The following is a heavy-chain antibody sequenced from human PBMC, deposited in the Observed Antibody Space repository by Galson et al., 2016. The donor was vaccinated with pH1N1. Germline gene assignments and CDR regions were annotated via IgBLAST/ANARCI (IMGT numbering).Heavy chain of an antibody. CDR2: VSQDGTYK. Sequence: SLRLSCAASGFSFSNYGMHWVRQAPGKGLEWVAVVSQDGTYKDYADSVKGRFTISRDNSRRTLLLHMNSLRPEDTAVYYCAKDQYSGFDDEAFDQWGQGTLDTVSS. J-gene: IGHJ4*02. CDR3: AKDQYSGFDDEAFDQ. V-gene: IGHV3-30*18. D-gene: IGHD5-12*01. CDR1: GFSFSNYG.